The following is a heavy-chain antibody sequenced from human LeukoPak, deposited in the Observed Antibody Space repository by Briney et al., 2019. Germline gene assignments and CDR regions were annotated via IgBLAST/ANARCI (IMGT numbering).Heavy chain of an antibody. CDR1: GFTSRSYA. Sequence: PGRSLRLSCEASGFTSRSYAMHRVPKAPGKGLEWGAVISYDGRNKYYADSAKGRFTISRDNSKNTLYLQMNSLRAEDTAVYYCARASGYCSGGSCYAIVGGYYFDYWGQGTLVTVSS. D-gene: IGHD2-15*01. J-gene: IGHJ4*02. V-gene: IGHV3-30*04. CDR2: ISYDGRNK. CDR3: ARASGYCSGGSCYAIVGGYYFDY.